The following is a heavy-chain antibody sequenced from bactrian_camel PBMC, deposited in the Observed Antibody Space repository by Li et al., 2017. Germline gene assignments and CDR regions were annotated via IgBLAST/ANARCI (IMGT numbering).Heavy chain of an antibody. Sequence: HVQLVESGGGSVQPGGSLRLACEVSGFPIDKSCVGWYRQATGKEREWIASIYRPGGNTFAADSVKGRFTISRDNAKDTLYLQMNSLKIEDTAVYYCALGSSRQATMTARGKGTQVTVS. D-gene: IGHD3*01. CDR1: GFPIDKSC. V-gene: IGHV3S6*01. J-gene: IGHJ4*01. CDR2: IYRPGGNT.